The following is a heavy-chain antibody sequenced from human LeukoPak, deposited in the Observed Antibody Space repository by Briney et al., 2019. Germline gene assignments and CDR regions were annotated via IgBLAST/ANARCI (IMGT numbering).Heavy chain of an antibody. D-gene: IGHD6-19*01. Sequence: SETLSLTCTVSGGSISSYYWSWIRQPAGKGLEWIGRIYTSGSANYNPSLKSRVTMSVDTSENQFSLKLSSVTAADTAVYYCARDGGPSRQGIAVAGNYYYYYMDVWGKGTTVTVSS. CDR2: IYTSGSA. CDR1: GGSISSYY. CDR3: ARDGGPSRQGIAVAGNYYYYYMDV. J-gene: IGHJ6*03. V-gene: IGHV4-4*07.